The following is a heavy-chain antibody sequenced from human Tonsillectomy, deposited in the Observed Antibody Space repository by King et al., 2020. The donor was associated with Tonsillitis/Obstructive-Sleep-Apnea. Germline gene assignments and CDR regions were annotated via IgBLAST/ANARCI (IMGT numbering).Heavy chain of an antibody. J-gene: IGHJ6*02. CDR1: GYTFTSYD. Sequence: VQLVESGTEVKKPGASVKVSCTASGYTFTSYDITWVRQAPGQGLEWMGWISTYNGNTNYAQKFQGRVTMTTDTSTSTAYMDLRSLKSDDTAVYYCARASNNGIDVWGQGTTVTVSS. V-gene: IGHV1-18*01. CDR3: ARASNNGIDV. CDR2: ISTYNGNT.